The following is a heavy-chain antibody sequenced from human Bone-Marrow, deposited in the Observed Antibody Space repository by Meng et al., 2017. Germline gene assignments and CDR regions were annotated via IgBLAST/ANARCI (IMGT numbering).Heavy chain of an antibody. D-gene: IGHD2-2*01. V-gene: IGHV1-2*02. CDR2: INPNSGGT. CDR3: ARTRRSGGVVPAAMDY. J-gene: IGHJ4*02. CDR1: GYTFTGYY. Sequence: ASVKVSCKASGYTFTGYYMHWVRQAPGQGLEWMGWINPNSGGTNYAQKFQGRVTITRDTSISTAYMELSRLRSDDTAVYYCARTRRSGGVVPAAMDYWGQGTLVTVSS.